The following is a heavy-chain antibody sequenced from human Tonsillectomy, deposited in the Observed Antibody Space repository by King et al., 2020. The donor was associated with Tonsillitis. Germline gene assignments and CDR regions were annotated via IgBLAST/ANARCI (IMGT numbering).Heavy chain of an antibody. D-gene: IGHD5-18*01. CDR1: GGSISGYY. V-gene: IGHV4-59*01. CDR3: ARVGPTASHSFDI. J-gene: IGHJ3*02. CDR2: IYYSGTP. Sequence: QLQESGPGLVKPSETLSLTCSVSGGSISGYYVTWIRQAPGRGLEWIAYIYYSGTPNYNPSLTSRVTISVDMSKNQFSLKLTSVTAADTAVYYCARVGPTASHSFDIWGQGTMVTVSS.